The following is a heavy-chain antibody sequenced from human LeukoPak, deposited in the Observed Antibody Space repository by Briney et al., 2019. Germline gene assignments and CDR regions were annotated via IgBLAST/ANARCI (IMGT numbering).Heavy chain of an antibody. CDR1: GGSFSGYY. CDR2: INHSGST. Sequence: SETLSLTCAVYGGSFSGYYWSWIRQPPGKELEWIGEINHSGSTNYNPSLKSRVTISVDTSKNQFSLKLSSVPAADTAVYYCARGGWDCSSTSCYRLKFDYWGQGTLVTVSS. V-gene: IGHV4-34*01. J-gene: IGHJ4*02. CDR3: ARGGWDCSSTSCYRLKFDY. D-gene: IGHD2-2*01.